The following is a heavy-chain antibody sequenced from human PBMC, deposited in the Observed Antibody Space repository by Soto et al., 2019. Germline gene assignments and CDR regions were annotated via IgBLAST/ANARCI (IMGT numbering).Heavy chain of an antibody. Sequence: QTLSLTCAISGDSVSSNSAACDWIRQSPSRGLEWQGRTYYRSKWYNDYAVSVKSRITINPATSKNQFSQQLHTVTPEDTDVYYCVREQEKLTKNAITIFGVATRHDFDIWGQGTMVTVSS. CDR2: TYYRSKWYN. CDR3: VREQEKLTKNAITIFGVATRHDFDI. J-gene: IGHJ3*02. D-gene: IGHD3-3*01. CDR1: GDSVSSNSAA. V-gene: IGHV6-1*01.